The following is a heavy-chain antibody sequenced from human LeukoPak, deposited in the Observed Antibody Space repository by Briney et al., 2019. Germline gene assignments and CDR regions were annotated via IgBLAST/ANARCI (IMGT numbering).Heavy chain of an antibody. D-gene: IGHD1-26*01. CDR1: GFTFSSYG. Sequence: GRSLRLSCAASGFTFSSYGMHWVRQAPGKGLEWVAVISYDGSNKYYADSVKGRFTISRDNSKNTLYLQMNSLRAEDTAVYYCAKSTREWELPYYFDYWGQGTLVTVSS. J-gene: IGHJ4*02. CDR2: ISYDGSNK. V-gene: IGHV3-30*18. CDR3: AKSTREWELPYYFDY.